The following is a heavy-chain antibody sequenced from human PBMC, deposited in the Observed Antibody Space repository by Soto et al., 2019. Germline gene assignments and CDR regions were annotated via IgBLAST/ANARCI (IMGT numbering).Heavy chain of an antibody. Sequence: QVQLQESGPGLVKPSETLSLTCTVSGGSISYYYWSWIRQPPGKGLEWFGYIYYSGSTNYNPSLKSRVSISVDTSKNPFSLKLSSVTAADTAVYYCARFETANNWFDPWGQGTLVTVSS. CDR2: IYYSGST. J-gene: IGHJ5*02. D-gene: IGHD2-21*02. V-gene: IGHV4-59*08. CDR3: ARFETANNWFDP. CDR1: GGSISYYY.